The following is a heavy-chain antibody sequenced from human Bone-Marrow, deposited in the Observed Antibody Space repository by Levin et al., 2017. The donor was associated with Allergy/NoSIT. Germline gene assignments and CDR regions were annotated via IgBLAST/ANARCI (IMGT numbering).Heavy chain of an antibody. CDR3: ATPGGDYVASGDFHY. Sequence: NSGGSLRLSCTVSGDSISSRGYYWAWIRQPPGKALEWIGSLFYSGSTYYAPSLKSRVSISEDTSKNQFSLNLHSVTAADTAVYFCATPGGDYVASGDFHYWGQGALVIVSS. J-gene: IGHJ4*02. CDR2: LFYSGST. D-gene: IGHD3-10*02. CDR1: GDSISSRGYY. V-gene: IGHV4-39*01.